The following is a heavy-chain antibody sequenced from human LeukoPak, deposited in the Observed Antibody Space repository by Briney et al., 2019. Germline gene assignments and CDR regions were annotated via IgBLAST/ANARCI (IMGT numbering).Heavy chain of an antibody. Sequence: GGSLRLSCAASGFTFSSHWMHWVRQGPGKGLVWVSRINGEGTSTKYADSVKGRFTISRDNAKNTLYLQMNSLRAEDAAVYYCARGLTMLRGLTHYYYYAMGVWGQGTTVTVYS. CDR1: GFTFSSHW. D-gene: IGHD3-10*01. V-gene: IGHV3-74*01. CDR2: INGEGTST. CDR3: ARGLTMLRGLTHYYYYAMGV. J-gene: IGHJ6*02.